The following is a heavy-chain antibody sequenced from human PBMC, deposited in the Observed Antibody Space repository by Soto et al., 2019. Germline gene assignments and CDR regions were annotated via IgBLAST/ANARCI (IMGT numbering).Heavy chain of an antibody. D-gene: IGHD3-3*01. V-gene: IGHV1-2*04. CDR1: GYTFTTYS. CDR2: INANSGGT. J-gene: IGHJ6*02. Sequence: ASVKVSCNASGYTFTTYSMHWVRQAPGQGLEWMGWINANSGGTNYEQKFQGWVTMTRDTSISTAYMELSRLRSDDTAVYYCARAPHFWSGYSGGYGMDVWGQGTTVTVSS. CDR3: ARAPHFWSGYSGGYGMDV.